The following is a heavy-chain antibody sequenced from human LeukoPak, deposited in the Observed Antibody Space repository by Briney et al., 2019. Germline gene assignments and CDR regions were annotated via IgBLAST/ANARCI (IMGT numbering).Heavy chain of an antibody. D-gene: IGHD3-10*01. J-gene: IGHJ4*02. CDR3: AKDGVRGPMVRGVIITRGFDY. V-gene: IGHV3-23*01. Sequence: GGSLRLSCAASGFTFSSYAMNWVRQAPGKGLEWVSAISGSGGSTYYADSVKGRFTISRDNSKNTLYLQMNSLRAEDTAVYYCAKDGVRGPMVRGVIITRGFDYWGQGTLVTVSS. CDR2: ISGSGGST. CDR1: GFTFSSYA.